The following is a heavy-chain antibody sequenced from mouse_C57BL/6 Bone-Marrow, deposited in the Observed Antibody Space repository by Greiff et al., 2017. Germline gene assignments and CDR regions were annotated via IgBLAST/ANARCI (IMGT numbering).Heavy chain of an antibody. Sequence: QVHVQQPGAELVKPGASVKMSCKASGYTFTSYWIPWVKQRPGQGLEWIGEIYPGSGSTNYNEKFKSKATLTVDTSSSTAYMQLSSLTSEDSAVYYGARPYYSNYWYFDVWGQGTTVTVSS. J-gene: IGHJ1*01. D-gene: IGHD2-5*01. CDR3: ARPYYSNYWYFDV. CDR2: IYPGSGST. CDR1: GYTFTSYW. V-gene: IGHV1-55*01.